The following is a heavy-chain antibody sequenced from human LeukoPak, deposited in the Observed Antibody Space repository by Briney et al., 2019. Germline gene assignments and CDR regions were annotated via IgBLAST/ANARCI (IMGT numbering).Heavy chain of an antibody. CDR2: ISDDGSRQ. J-gene: IGHJ4*02. Sequence: GGSLRLSCAATGFTFSNYAIHWGRQAPGKGLEWVAFISDDGSRQHYADSVKGRFTISRDNSKNTLYLQMNSLRAEDTAVYYCAGDPYGDYSLYFDYWGQGTLVTVSS. CDR1: GFTFSNYA. D-gene: IGHD4-17*01. V-gene: IGHV3-30-3*01. CDR3: AGDPYGDYSLYFDY.